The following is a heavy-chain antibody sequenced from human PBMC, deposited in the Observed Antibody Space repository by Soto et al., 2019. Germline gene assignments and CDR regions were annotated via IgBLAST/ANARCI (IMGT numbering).Heavy chain of an antibody. V-gene: IGHV6-1*01. CDR1: GDSVSSNSAA. CDR2: TYYRSKWYN. D-gene: IGHD6-13*01. J-gene: IGHJ6*03. CDR3: ARVRRYSSSRWHYYYMDV. Sequence: SQTLSLTCAISGDSVSSNSAAWNWIRQSPSRGLEWLGRTYYRSKWYNDYAVSVKSRITINPDTSKNQFSLQLNSVTPEDTAVYYCARVRRYSSSRWHYYYMDVSGKGTTVTVSS.